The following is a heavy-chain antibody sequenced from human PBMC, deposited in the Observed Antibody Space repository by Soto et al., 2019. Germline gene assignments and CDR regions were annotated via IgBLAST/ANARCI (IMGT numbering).Heavy chain of an antibody. CDR3: AKNGQPPYYYYGLDV. CDR2: ISGYNGDT. D-gene: IGHD2-8*01. CDR1: GYPFTTYG. V-gene: IGHV1-18*01. Sequence: QGQLVQSEAEVKKPGASVKVSCKASGYPFTTYGISWVRQAPGQGLEWMGWISGYNGDTNYAQKFQGRVTMTIDTATGTAYMEVRSLTSADTAVYYCAKNGQPPYYYYGLDVWGQGTKVTVSS. J-gene: IGHJ6*02.